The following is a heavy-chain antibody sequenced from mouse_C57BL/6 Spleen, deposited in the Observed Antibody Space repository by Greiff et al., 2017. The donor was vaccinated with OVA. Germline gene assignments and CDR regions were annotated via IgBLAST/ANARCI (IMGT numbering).Heavy chain of an antibody. J-gene: IGHJ2*01. Sequence: VKLQQPGAELVKPGASVKMSCKASGYTFTSYWITWVKQRPGQGPEWIGDIYPGSGSTNYNEKFKSKATLTVDTSSSTAYMQLSSLTSEDSAVYYCAREGVYYYGSSYCFDYWGQGTTLTVSS. CDR1: GYTFTSYW. CDR3: AREGVYYYGSSYCFDY. CDR2: IYPGSGST. D-gene: IGHD1-1*01. V-gene: IGHV1-55*01.